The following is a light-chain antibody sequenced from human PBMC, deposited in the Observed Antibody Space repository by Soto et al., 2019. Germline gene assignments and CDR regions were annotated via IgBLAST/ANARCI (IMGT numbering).Light chain of an antibody. J-gene: IGKJ1*01. CDR1: QSVLFSPNNKNY. CDR2: WAS. V-gene: IGKV4-1*01. Sequence: DIVMTQSPDSLAVSLGERATINCKSSQSVLFSPNNKNYLAWYQQKPGEPPKLLIYWASTRESGVPDRFSGSGSGKDLTLTISSLQAEDVAFYYCQQYHSAPQSFGQGTKVEIK. CDR3: QQYHSAPQS.